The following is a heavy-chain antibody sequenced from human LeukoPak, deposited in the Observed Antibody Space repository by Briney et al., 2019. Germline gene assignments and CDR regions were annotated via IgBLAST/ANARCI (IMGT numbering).Heavy chain of an antibody. CDR2: INTNTGSP. CDR1: GYTFTSSA. J-gene: IGHJ5*02. V-gene: IGHV7-4-1*02. CDR3: AKNAPGAFWSGSTRLTRPWFDP. Sequence: GASVKVSCKASGYTFTSSAMNWVRQAPGQGPEWMGWINTNTGSPTYAQGFTGRFVFSLDTSVTTAYLQISSLEAEDTAIYYCAKNAPGAFWSGSTRLTRPWFDPWGQGTLVTVSS. D-gene: IGHD3-3*01.